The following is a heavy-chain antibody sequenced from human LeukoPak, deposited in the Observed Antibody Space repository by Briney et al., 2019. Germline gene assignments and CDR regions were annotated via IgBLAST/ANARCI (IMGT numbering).Heavy chain of an antibody. J-gene: IGHJ4*02. CDR2: IKQDGSEQ. Sequence: GGSMRPSWVASGFTFSNYWMSWVRQAPGKGLEWVANIKQDGSEQYYVDSVKGRFTVSRDNAKNSLHLQMNSLRAEDTAVYYCATDSPYDYWGQGTLVTVSS. D-gene: IGHD2-15*01. CDR3: ATDSPYDY. CDR1: GFTFSNYW. V-gene: IGHV3-7*01.